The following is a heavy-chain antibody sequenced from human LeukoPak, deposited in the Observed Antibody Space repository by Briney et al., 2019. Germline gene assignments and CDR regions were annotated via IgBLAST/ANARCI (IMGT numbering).Heavy chain of an antibody. CDR2: INQDGSEQ. D-gene: IGHD3-3*01. Sequence: GGSLRLSCAASGFSFSTYWMTWVRQVPGKGLEWVANINQDGSEQYYMDSVEGRFTISRDNARNSLYLQMNSLRAEDAAIYYCTGDTSPTWSGIWFDAFAIWGQGTVVTVSS. CDR1: GFSFSTYW. V-gene: IGHV3-7*03. CDR3: TGDTSPTWSGIWFDAFAI. J-gene: IGHJ3*02.